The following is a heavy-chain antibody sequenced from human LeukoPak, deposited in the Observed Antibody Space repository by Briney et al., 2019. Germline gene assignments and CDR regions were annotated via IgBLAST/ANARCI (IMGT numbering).Heavy chain of an antibody. D-gene: IGHD3-22*01. CDR1: GFTFSSYA. CDR3: AKDHYYYDSSGYPRTGGLDY. CDR2: ISGSGGST. Sequence: GGSLRLSCAASGFTFSSYAMSWVRQAPGKGLEWVSAISGSGGSTYYADSVKGRFTISRDNSKNTLYLQMNSLRAEDTAVYYCAKDHYYYDSSGYPRTGGLDYWGQGTLVTVSS. V-gene: IGHV3-23*01. J-gene: IGHJ4*02.